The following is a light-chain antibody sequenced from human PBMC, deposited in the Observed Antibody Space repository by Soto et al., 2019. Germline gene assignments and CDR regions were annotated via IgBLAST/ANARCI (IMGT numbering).Light chain of an antibody. CDR1: QDIRSW. Sequence: DIRMTQSPSSVSASVGDRVSITCRASQDIRSWLTWYQQKPGKAPKLLIYAASTLQSGVPSRFSGSGSRTDATLTINSLQPEDFATYYCQQSNAFPHHFGQGTK. V-gene: IGKV1-12*01. CDR3: QQSNAFPHH. J-gene: IGKJ2*01. CDR2: AAS.